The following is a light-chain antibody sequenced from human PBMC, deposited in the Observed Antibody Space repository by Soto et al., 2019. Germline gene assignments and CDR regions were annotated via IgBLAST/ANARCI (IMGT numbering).Light chain of an antibody. CDR1: ISDVGSYNY. CDR2: DVS. V-gene: IGLV2-14*03. Sequence: QSALTQPASVSGSPGQSITISCTGTISDVGSYNYVSWYQQYPGKAPKLMIYDVSTRPSGVSDRFSGSKSGNTASLTISGLQAEDEADYYCQSYDNSLSGPVVFGGGTKLTVL. CDR3: QSYDNSLSGPVV. J-gene: IGLJ3*02.